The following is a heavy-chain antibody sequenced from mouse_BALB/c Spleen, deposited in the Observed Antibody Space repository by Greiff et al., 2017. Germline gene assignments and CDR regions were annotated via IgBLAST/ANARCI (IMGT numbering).Heavy chain of an antibody. D-gene: IGHD1-1*01. Sequence: EVKLMESGGGLVKPGGSLKLSCAASGFTFSSYAMSWVRQTPEKRLEWVASISSGGSTYYPDSVKGRFTISRDNARNILYLQMSSLRSEDTAMYYCARGVLLYSGSSYWYFDVWGAGTTVTVSS. J-gene: IGHJ1*01. V-gene: IGHV5-6-5*01. CDR1: GFTFSSYA. CDR2: ISSGGST. CDR3: ARGVLLYSGSSYWYFDV.